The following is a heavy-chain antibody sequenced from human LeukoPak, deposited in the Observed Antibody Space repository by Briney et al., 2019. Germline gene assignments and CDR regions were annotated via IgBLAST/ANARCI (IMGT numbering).Heavy chain of an antibody. CDR1: GYTFTSYG. Sequence: GASVKVSCKASGYTFTSYGISWVRQAPGQGLEWMGWISAYNGNTNYVQKLQGRVTMTTDTSTSTAYMELKSLRSDDTAVYYCARDIGESGSSEETDYWGQGTLVTVSS. CDR2: ISAYNGNT. J-gene: IGHJ4*02. D-gene: IGHD1-26*01. V-gene: IGHV1-18*01. CDR3: ARDIGESGSSEETDY.